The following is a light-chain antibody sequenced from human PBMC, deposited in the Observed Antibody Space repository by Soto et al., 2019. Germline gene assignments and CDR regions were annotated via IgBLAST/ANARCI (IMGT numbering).Light chain of an antibody. Sequence: IVMTQSPATLSVSPGERATLSCRASQSVSSNLAWHQQKPGQAPRLLIYGASTRATGIPARFSGSGSGTEFTLTISSLQSEDFAVYYCQQYNYWPPFFGGGTKVDIK. CDR3: QQYNYWPPF. V-gene: IGKV3-15*01. CDR1: QSVSSN. J-gene: IGKJ4*01. CDR2: GAS.